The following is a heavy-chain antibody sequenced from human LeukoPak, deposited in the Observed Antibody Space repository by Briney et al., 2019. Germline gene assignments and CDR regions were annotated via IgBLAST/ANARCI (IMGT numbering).Heavy chain of an antibody. V-gene: IGHV3-48*03. Sequence: TGGSLRLSCAGSGFTFSSYEMNWVRQAPGQGLERVSYISSSGSTIYYADSVKGRFTISRDNAKNSLYLQMNSLRAEDTAVYYCARQELYGDYYWGQGTLVTVSS. CDR3: ARQELYGDYY. CDR2: ISSSGSTI. J-gene: IGHJ4*02. D-gene: IGHD4-17*01. CDR1: GFTFSSYE.